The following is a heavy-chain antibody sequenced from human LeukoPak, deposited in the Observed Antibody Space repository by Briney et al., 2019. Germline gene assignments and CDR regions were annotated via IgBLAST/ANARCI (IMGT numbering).Heavy chain of an antibody. CDR2: ISSSSSYI. CDR3: ARGAYYYDSSGYYD. V-gene: IGHV3-21*01. CDR1: GFTFSSYS. J-gene: IGHJ4*02. D-gene: IGHD3-22*01. Sequence: GGSLRLSCAASGFTFSSYSMNWVRQAPGKGLEWVSSISSSSSYIYYADSMKGRFTISRDNAKKSLYLQMNSLRAEDTAVYYCARGAYYYDSSGYYDWGQGTLVTVSS.